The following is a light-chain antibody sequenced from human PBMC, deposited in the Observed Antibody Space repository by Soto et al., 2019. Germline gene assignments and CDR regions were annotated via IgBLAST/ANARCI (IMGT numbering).Light chain of an antibody. J-gene: IGKJ5*01. CDR1: ESLNNK. Sequence: EVGLTQSPATLSVAPGERATLSCRASESLNNKLVWYQQKPGQAPRLLMSDAFPRAPGIPARFSGSGSGTEFTLTISSLQSEDFAVYYCQQYVSWSPITFGQGTRLEI. CDR3: QQYVSWSPIT. CDR2: DAF. V-gene: IGKV3-15*01.